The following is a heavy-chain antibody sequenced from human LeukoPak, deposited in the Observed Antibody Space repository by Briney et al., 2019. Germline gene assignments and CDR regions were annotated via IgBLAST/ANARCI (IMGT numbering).Heavy chain of an antibody. CDR2: IYYSGST. V-gene: IGHV4-59*01. Sequence: PSETLSLTGTVSGGSISNNYWSWFRQPPGKGLEWIGYIYYSGSTNYNPSLKSRVTISVDTSKSQFSLKLSSVTAADTAVYYCASHKGFWGQGTLVTVSS. CDR1: GGSISNNY. J-gene: IGHJ4*02. CDR3: ASHKGF.